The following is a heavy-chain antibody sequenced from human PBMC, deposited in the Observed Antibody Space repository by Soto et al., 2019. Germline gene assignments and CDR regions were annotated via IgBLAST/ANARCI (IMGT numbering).Heavy chain of an antibody. CDR1: GGSISSGGYS. Sequence: QLQLQESGSGLVKPSQTLSLTCAVSGGSISSGGYSWGWIRQPPGKGLEWIGYIYHSGSTYYNPSLKSRVTISVDRSKNQFSLKLSSVTAADTAVYYCAREDYDLYYFDYWGQGTLVTVSS. CDR3: AREDYDLYYFDY. J-gene: IGHJ4*02. D-gene: IGHD3-3*01. CDR2: IYHSGST. V-gene: IGHV4-30-2*01.